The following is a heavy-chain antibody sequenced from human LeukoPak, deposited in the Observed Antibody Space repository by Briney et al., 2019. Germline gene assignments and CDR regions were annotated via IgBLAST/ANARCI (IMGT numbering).Heavy chain of an antibody. CDR3: ARGGMDLHGMDV. CDR1: GYTFSSYD. Sequence: ASVKVSCKASGYTFSSYDVYWVRQATGQGLECMGWMNPNSGNTGYAQKFQGRVTMTRNTSITTAYMELSSPRSEDTAVYYCARGGMDLHGMDVWGQGTTVTVSS. D-gene: IGHD2-2*03. J-gene: IGHJ6*02. CDR2: MNPNSGNT. V-gene: IGHV1-8*01.